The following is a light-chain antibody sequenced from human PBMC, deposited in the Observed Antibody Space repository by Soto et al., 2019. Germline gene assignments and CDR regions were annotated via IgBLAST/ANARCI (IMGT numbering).Light chain of an antibody. CDR1: SSDLAIHTY. CDR3: SSYTASSNYV. J-gene: IGLJ1*01. V-gene: IGLV2-14*01. CDR2: QVT. Sequence: QSALTQPASVSGSAGQSITISCTGTSSDLAIHTYVSWYQPQPGKAPKLMIYQVTNRPSGVSNRFSGARSGNTASLTISGLQAKDDADYYCSSYTASSNYVFGPGTKVTVL.